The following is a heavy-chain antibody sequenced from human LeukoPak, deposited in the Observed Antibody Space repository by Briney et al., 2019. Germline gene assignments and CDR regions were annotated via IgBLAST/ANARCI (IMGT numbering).Heavy chain of an antibody. D-gene: IGHD6-13*01. CDR2: IYTSGST. CDR1: GGSISSGSYY. CDR3: AGYSSSLFDY. Sequence: SETLSLTCTASGGSISSGSYYWSWIRQPAGKGLEWIGRIYTSGSTNYNPSLKSRVTISVDTSKNQFSLKLSSVTAADTAVYYCAGYSSSLFDYWGQGTLVTVSS. V-gene: IGHV4-61*02. J-gene: IGHJ4*02.